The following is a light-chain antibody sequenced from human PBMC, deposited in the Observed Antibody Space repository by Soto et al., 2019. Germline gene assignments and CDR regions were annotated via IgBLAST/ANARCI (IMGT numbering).Light chain of an antibody. V-gene: IGKV3-20*01. CDR1: QSVSSAF. J-gene: IGKJ1*01. Sequence: EIVLTQSPGSVSLSPGERVTLSCRASQSVSSAFFAWYQQTPGQPPRLLISGASIRATGIPDRFSGSGSGTDFTLTISRLEPEDFAVYYCQQYDSSVTFGQGTKVEIK. CDR3: QQYDSSVT. CDR2: GAS.